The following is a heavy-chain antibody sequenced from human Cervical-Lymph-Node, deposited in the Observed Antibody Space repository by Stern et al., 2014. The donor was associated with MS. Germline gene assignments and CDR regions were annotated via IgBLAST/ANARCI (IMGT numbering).Heavy chain of an antibody. V-gene: IGHV3-23*04. CDR2: ISGSVAST. D-gene: IGHD3-3*01. CDR1: GFTFSSYD. CDR3: ASSDFWSGYVAPFDP. Sequence: EVQLVESGGGLVQPGGSLRLSCAASGFTFSSYDMSWVRQAPGKGLEWVSAISGSVASTYYADSVKGRFTISRYNSKNTLYLQMNSLRADDTAVYYCASSDFWSGYVAPFDPWGQGTLVTVSS. J-gene: IGHJ5*02.